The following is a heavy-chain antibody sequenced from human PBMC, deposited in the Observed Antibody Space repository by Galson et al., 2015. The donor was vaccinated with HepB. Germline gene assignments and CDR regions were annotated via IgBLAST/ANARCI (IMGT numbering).Heavy chain of an antibody. Sequence: SVKVSCKASGGTFSSYAISWVRQAPGQGLEWMGGIIPIFGTANYAQKFQGRVTITADESTSTAYMELSSLRSEDTAVYYCASRMDSSGYYYDAFDIWGQGTMVTVSS. CDR2: IIPIFGTA. CDR1: GGTFSSYA. J-gene: IGHJ3*02. V-gene: IGHV1-69*13. CDR3: ASRMDSSGYYYDAFDI. D-gene: IGHD3-22*01.